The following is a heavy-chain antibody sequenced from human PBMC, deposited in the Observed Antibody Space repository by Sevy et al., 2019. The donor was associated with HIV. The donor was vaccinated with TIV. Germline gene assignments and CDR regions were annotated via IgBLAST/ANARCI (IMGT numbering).Heavy chain of an antibody. D-gene: IGHD4-17*01. CDR1: GFTFSSYA. J-gene: IGHJ4*02. CDR2: ISYDGSNK. V-gene: IGHV3-30-3*01. Sequence: GGSLRLSCAASGFTFSSYAMHWVRQAPGKGLEWVAVISYDGSNKYYADSVKGRFTISRDNSKNTLYLQMNSLRAEDTAGYYCARDDGFDYWGQGTLVTVSS. CDR3: ARDDGFDY.